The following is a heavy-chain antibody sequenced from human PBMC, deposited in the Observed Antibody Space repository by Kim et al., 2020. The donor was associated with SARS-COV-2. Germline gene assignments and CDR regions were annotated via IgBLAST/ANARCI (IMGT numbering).Heavy chain of an antibody. CDR1: GYSFTNYA. V-gene: IGHV7-4-1*02. Sequence: ASVKVSCKASGYSFTNYAINWVRQAPGQGLEWMGWIITNTGNPTYAQGFTGRFVFSLDTSVSTAYLQINSLNAEDTAVYYCAREGFSYDSGNFTFDYWG. J-gene: IGHJ4*01. D-gene: IGHD3-10*01. CDR2: IITNTGNP. CDR3: AREGFSYDSGNFTFDY.